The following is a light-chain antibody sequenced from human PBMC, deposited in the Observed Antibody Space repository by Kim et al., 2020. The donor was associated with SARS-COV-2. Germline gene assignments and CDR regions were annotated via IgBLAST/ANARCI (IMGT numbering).Light chain of an antibody. Sequence: EIVLTQAPGTLSLSPGERATLSCRASQSVSRSSVACYQRTPGQPPRLLNYAASTRASGIPDRISGRAWRAVSTTTSSRLEADDAAVYWWQYDGCFMTFGGGTKVDIK. J-gene: IGKJ4*02. CDR2: AAS. V-gene: IGKV3-20*01. CDR1: QSVSRSS. CDR3: QYDGCFMT.